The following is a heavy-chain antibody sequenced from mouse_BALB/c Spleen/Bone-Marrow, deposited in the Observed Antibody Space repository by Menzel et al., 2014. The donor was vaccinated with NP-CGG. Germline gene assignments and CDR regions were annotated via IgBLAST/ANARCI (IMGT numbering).Heavy chain of an antibody. J-gene: IGHJ2*01. CDR2: INPSNGRT. CDR1: GYTFTSYW. CDR3: ARTYFDY. V-gene: IGHV1S81*02. Sequence: QVQLQQPGAELVKPGASVKLSCKASGYTFTSYWMHWVKQRPGQGLEWIGEINPSNGRTNYNEKFKSKATLTVDKSSSTAYMQHSSLTSEDSAVYYCARTYFDYWGQGTTLTVSS.